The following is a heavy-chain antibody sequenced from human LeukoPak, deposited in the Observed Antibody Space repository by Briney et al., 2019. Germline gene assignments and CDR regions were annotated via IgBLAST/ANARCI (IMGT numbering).Heavy chain of an antibody. Sequence: ASVKVSCKASGYTFTSYGISWVRQAPGQGLEWVGWISAYNGNTNYAQKLQGRVTMTTDTSTSTAYMELRSLRSDDTAVYYCARAPRYSSSWYYVDYWGQGTLVTVSS. CDR3: ARAPRYSSSWYYVDY. CDR2: ISAYNGNT. CDR1: GYTFTSYG. V-gene: IGHV1-18*01. D-gene: IGHD6-13*01. J-gene: IGHJ4*02.